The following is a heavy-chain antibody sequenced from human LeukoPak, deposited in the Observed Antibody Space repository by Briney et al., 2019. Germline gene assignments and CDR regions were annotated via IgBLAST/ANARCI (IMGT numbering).Heavy chain of an antibody. CDR1: GYTFTGYY. J-gene: IGHJ4*02. V-gene: IGHV1-2*02. CDR2: INPNSGGT. D-gene: IGHD2-2*01. Sequence: ASVKVSCKASGYTFTGYYIHWVRQAPGQGLEWMGWINPNSGGTNYAQKIQGRVTMTRDTSISSAYLELSRLRSDDTAVYYCARDGCSSTSCYVDYWGQGTLVTVSS. CDR3: ARDGCSSTSCYVDY.